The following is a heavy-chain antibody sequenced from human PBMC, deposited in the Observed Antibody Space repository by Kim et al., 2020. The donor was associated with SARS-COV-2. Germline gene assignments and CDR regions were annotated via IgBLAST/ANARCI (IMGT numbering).Heavy chain of an antibody. V-gene: IGHV3-23*01. D-gene: IGHD6-13*01. Sequence: DSVKGRFTISRDNSKNTLYLQMNSLRAEDTAVYYCANGSTDVSSWYFDYWGQGTLVTVSS. J-gene: IGHJ4*02. CDR3: ANGSTDVSSWYFDY.